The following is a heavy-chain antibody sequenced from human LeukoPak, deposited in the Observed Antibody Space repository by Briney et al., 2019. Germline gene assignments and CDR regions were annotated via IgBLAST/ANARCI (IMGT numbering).Heavy chain of an antibody. CDR1: GFTFSSYP. CDR2: ISSDGSNK. J-gene: IGHJ3*02. D-gene: IGHD3-3*01. CDR3: ARGPSARFFGVAKGAFDI. Sequence: GGSLRLSCAASGFTFSSYPMHWVRQAPGKGLEWVTVISSDGSNKYYADSVKGRFTISRDNSKNTLDLQMNSLRAEDTAVYYCARGPSARFFGVAKGAFDIWGQGTMVTVSS. V-gene: IGHV3-30*04.